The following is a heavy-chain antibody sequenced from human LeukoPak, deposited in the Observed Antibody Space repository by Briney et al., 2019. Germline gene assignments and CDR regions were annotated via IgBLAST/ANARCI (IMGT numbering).Heavy chain of an antibody. Sequence: GASVKVSCKASGYTFTSYDINWVRQATGQGLEWMGWMNPNSGNTGHAQKFQGRVTMTRNTSISTAYMELSSLRSEDTAVYYCARGHYRSSRGIAAADYWGQGTLVTVSS. CDR1: GYTFTSYD. J-gene: IGHJ4*02. V-gene: IGHV1-8*01. CDR2: MNPNSGNT. CDR3: ARGHYRSSRGIAAADY. D-gene: IGHD6-13*01.